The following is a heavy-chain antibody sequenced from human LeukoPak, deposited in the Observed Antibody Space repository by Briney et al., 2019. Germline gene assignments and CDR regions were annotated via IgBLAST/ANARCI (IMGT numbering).Heavy chain of an antibody. J-gene: IGHJ4*02. Sequence: PGGSLRLSCAASGFTFSSYGMHWVRQAPGKGLEWVAFIRYDGSNKYYADSVKGRFTISRDNSKNTLYLQMNSLRAEDTAVYYCAKPRILTGYGGFDYWGQGTLVTVSS. V-gene: IGHV3-30*02. CDR3: AKPRILTGYGGFDY. D-gene: IGHD3-9*01. CDR1: GFTFSSYG. CDR2: IRYDGSNK.